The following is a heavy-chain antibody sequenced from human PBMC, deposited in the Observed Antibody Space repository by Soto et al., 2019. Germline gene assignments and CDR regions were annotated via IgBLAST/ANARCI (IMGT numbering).Heavy chain of an antibody. Sequence: EVQLLESGGGLVQPGGSLRLSCAASGFTFGSFAMSWVRQAPGKGLEWVSGISGGGAATFYADSVKGRFTFSRDNSKNTLYLEMNSLRAEDTAVYYCAKLTLVRGVRGYFDFWGQGTLVTVSS. D-gene: IGHD3-10*01. CDR2: ISGGGAAT. J-gene: IGHJ4*02. V-gene: IGHV3-23*01. CDR1: GFTFGSFA. CDR3: AKLTLVRGVRGYFDF.